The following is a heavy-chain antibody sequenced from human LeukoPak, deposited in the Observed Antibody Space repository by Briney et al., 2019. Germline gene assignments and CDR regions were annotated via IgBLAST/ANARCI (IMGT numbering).Heavy chain of an antibody. CDR2: TWHSGSST. D-gene: IGHD5/OR15-5a*01. CDR3: WAIVSTSKLDY. V-gene: IGHV4-4*02. CDR1: DGSIKTNYW. J-gene: IGHJ4*02. Sequence: SETLSLTCTVSDGSIKTNYWWTWVRQPPGKGLEWIGETWHSGSSTNYNPSLKSRVTISVDKPKSQFSLKLTSVTAADTAVYYCWAIVSTSKLDYWGQGTLVTVSS.